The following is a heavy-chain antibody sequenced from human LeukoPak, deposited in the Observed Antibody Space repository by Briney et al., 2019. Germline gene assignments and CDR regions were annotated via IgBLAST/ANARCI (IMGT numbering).Heavy chain of an antibody. D-gene: IGHD3-3*01. CDR3: VRDRITKMGEVATEFDY. CDR1: GFPFSSYS. J-gene: IGHJ4*02. V-gene: IGHV3-48*01. CDR2: ISGSSDSI. Sequence: GGSLRLSCVASGFPFSSYSMNWVRQAPGKGLEWVSYISGSSDSIYYTESVKGRFTISRDNAKNSLFLLMNRLRVDDTAMYYCVRDRITKMGEVATEFDYWGQGTLVTVSS.